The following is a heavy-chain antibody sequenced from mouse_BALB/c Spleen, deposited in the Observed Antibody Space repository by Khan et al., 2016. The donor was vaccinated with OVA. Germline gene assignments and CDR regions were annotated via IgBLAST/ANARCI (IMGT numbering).Heavy chain of an antibody. Sequence: VQLQQSGPELVKPGASVKISCKASGYSFTGYFMNWVMQSHGKSLEWIGRINPHIGETFYNQKFKDKATLTVDESSSTAHMELRSLASEDSAVYYCARSYRSDCDYWGQGTTLTVSS. V-gene: IGHV1-20*02. CDR1: GYSFTGYF. CDR2: INPHIGET. CDR3: ARSYRSDCDY. D-gene: IGHD1-1*01. J-gene: IGHJ2*01.